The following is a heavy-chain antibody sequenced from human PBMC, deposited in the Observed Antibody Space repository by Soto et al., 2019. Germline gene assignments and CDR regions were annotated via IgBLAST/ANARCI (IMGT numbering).Heavy chain of an antibody. CDR3: AREDIVGATTLDY. J-gene: IGHJ4*02. D-gene: IGHD1-26*01. Sequence: ASVKVSCEAYGYTFTGYYMHRVRHAPGQGLEWMGWINPTSGGTNYAQKFQGRVTMTRDTSISTAYMELSRLRSDDTAVYYCAREDIVGATTLDYWGQGSLVTVSS. CDR1: GYTFTGYY. CDR2: INPTSGGT. V-gene: IGHV1-2*02.